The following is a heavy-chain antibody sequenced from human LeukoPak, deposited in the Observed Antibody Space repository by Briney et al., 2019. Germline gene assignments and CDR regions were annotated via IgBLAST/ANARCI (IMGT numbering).Heavy chain of an antibody. D-gene: IGHD3-10*01. CDR2: IYYSGST. J-gene: IGHJ4*02. Sequence: PSETLSLTCTVSGGSISSSSYYWGWIRQPPGKGLEWIGSIYYSGSTYYNPSLKSRVTISVDTSKNQFSLKLSSVTAADTAVYYCARGQTGGFSPFGYWGQGTLVTVSS. CDR3: ARGQTGGFSPFGY. CDR1: GGSISSSSYY. V-gene: IGHV4-39*07.